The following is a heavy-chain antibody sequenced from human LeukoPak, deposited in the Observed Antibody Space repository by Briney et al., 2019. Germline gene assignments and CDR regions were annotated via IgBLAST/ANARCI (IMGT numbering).Heavy chain of an antibody. CDR2: INPTSGGT. D-gene: IGHD6-13*01. J-gene: IGHJ4*02. Sequence: ASVKVSCKASGYTFTGYSMHWVRQAPGQGLEWMGWINPTSGGTNYAQKFQGRVTLTRDTSASTAYMELSSLRSDDTALYYCARAITAAAGKAGDYWGQGTLVTVSS. V-gene: IGHV1-2*02. CDR1: GYTFTGYS. CDR3: ARAITAAAGKAGDY.